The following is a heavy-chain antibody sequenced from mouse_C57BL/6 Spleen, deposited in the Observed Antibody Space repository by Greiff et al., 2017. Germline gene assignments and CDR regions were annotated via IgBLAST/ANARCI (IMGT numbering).Heavy chain of an antibody. V-gene: IGHV1-26*01. D-gene: IGHD1-1*01. CDR1: GYTFTDYY. J-gene: IGHJ2*01. CDR2: INPNNGGT. CDR3: ARDYYGRLYYFAY. Sequence: VQLKQSGPELVKPGASVKISCKASGYTFTDYYMNWVKQSHGKSLEWIGDINPNNGGTSYNQKFKGKATLTVDKSSSTAYMELRSLTSEDSAVXYCARDYYGRLYYFAYWGQGTTLTVSS.